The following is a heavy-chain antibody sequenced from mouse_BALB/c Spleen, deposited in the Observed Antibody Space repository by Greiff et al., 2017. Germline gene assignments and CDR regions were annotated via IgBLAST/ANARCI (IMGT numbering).Heavy chain of an antibody. D-gene: IGHD4-1*01. CDR2: IWAGGST. CDR3: ASKLGRAWFAY. V-gene: IGHV2-9*02. J-gene: IGHJ3*01. CDR1: GFSLTSYG. Sequence: VKLMESGPGLVAPSQSLSITCTVSGFSLTSYGVHWVRQPPGKGLEWLGVIWAGGSTNYNSALMSRLSISKDNSKSQVFLKMSSLQTDDTAMYYCASKLGRAWFAYWGQGTLVTVSA.